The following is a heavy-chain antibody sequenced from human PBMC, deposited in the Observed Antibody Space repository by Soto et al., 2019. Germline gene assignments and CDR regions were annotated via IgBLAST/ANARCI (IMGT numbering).Heavy chain of an antibody. J-gene: IGHJ6*02. CDR3: ARVAVVAATPGHYYYYGMDV. V-gene: IGHV4-4*02. Sequence: SDTLSLTCAVSGGSIISSNWWSWVRQPPGKGLEWIGEIYHSGSTNYNPSLKSRVTISVDKSKNQFSLKLSSVTAADTAVYYCARVAVVAATPGHYYYYGMDVWGQGTTVTVS. D-gene: IGHD2-15*01. CDR2: IYHSGST. CDR1: GGSIISSNW.